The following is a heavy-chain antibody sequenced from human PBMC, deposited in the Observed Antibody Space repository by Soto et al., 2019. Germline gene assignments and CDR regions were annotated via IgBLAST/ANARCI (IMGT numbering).Heavy chain of an antibody. CDR3: ARGGDGVSYYYDAMDV. Sequence: QVQLQESGPGLVKPSQTLSVTCTVSGASITSGNYYWNWIRQHPGKGLEWIGYISYSGRTYYNPTLKGRVTISVDASKNQFSLKLSCVTAADTAVYYCARGGDGVSYYYDAMDVWGQGTTVTVSS. D-gene: IGHD2-21*02. CDR1: GASITSGNYY. J-gene: IGHJ6*02. V-gene: IGHV4-31*03. CDR2: ISYSGRT.